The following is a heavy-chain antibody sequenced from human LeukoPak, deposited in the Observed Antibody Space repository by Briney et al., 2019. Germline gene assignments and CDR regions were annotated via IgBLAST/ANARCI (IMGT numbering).Heavy chain of an antibody. Sequence: ASVKVSCKASGYTFTSYGISWVRQAPGQGLEWMGWISAYNGNTNYAQRLQGRVTMTTDTSTSTAYMELRSLRSDDTAVYYCARDLVPAAIPDAFDIWGQGTMVTVSS. D-gene: IGHD2-2*01. CDR2: ISAYNGNT. J-gene: IGHJ3*02. CDR1: GYTFTSYG. V-gene: IGHV1-18*01. CDR3: ARDLVPAAIPDAFDI.